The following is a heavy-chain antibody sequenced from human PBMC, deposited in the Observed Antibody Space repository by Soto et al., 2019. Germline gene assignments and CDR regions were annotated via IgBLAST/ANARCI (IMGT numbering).Heavy chain of an antibody. CDR3: PRDGCITRTCSGGENWCDP. Sequence: QVQLVSSGAGVRKPGASVKISCKASGYTFSNYYIHWVRQAPGQGLEWLGIITPCGCKTTYAQKCQGSVTMTRETSTITVYMERTSLGSEDTAVYYCPRDGCITRTCSGGENWCDPWGQGTLVTVSS. V-gene: IGHV1-46*01. J-gene: IGHJ5*02. D-gene: IGHD1-20*01. CDR1: GYTFSNYY. CDR2: ITPCGCKT.